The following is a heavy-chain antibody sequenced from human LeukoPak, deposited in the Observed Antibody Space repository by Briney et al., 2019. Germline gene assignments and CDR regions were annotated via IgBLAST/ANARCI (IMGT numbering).Heavy chain of an antibody. J-gene: IGHJ4*02. Sequence: GGTLRLSCSPSRFSFSDRWMNWVREAPGPGLEWVAIINKDGSEKHYVDSVKGRFTISRDNAKNSLYLQMNSLRAEDSAVYYCARSDHGPEYWGQGTLVTVSS. CDR3: ARSDHGPEY. D-gene: IGHD1-14*01. CDR1: RFSFSDRW. CDR2: INKDGSEK. V-gene: IGHV3-7*01.